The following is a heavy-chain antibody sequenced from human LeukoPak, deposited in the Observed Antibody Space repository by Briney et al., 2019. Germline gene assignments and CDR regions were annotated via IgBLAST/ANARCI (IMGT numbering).Heavy chain of an antibody. CDR3: ARNCGDYMCDF. V-gene: IGHV3-48*01. CDR1: GFTFSSYS. D-gene: IGHD4-17*01. CDR2: VSASGSTI. Sequence: GGSLRLSCAASGFTFSSYSMAWVRQAPGKGLEWVSYVSASGSTIHYANSVKGRFTISRDNAKNSLYLQTNSLRAEDTAVYYCARNCGDYMCDFWGQGTLVTVSS. J-gene: IGHJ4*02.